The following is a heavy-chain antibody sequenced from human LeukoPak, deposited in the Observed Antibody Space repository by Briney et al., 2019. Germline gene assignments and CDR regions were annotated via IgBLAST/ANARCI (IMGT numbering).Heavy chain of an antibody. J-gene: IGHJ4*02. CDR1: GGSISSYY. D-gene: IGHD3-22*01. Sequence: SETLSLTCTVSGGSISSYYWSWIRQPPGKGLEWIGYIYYSGSTNYNPFLKSRVTISVDTSKNQFSLKLSSVTAADTAVYYCARENSYYYDSSGYFDYWGQGTLVTVSS. CDR2: IYYSGST. V-gene: IGHV4-59*01. CDR3: ARENSYYYDSSGYFDY.